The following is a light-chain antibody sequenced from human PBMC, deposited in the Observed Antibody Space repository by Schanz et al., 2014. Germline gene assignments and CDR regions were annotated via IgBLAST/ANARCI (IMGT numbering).Light chain of an antibody. CDR2: GVS. CDR1: SSDVGTSNL. V-gene: IGLV2-23*02. Sequence: QSALTQPASVSGSPGQSITISCTGTSSDVGTSNLLSWYQQYPGKAPKLMIFGVSKRPSGVPDRFTGSKSGNTASLTISGLQAEDEADYYCCSYAGSNNLVFGGGTKLTVL. CDR3: CSYAGSNNLV. J-gene: IGLJ2*01.